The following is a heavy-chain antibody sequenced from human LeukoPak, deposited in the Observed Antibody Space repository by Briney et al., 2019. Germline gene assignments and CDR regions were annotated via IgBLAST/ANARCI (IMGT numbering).Heavy chain of an antibody. Sequence: GASVKVSCKASGYTFTGYYMHWVRQAPGQGLEWMGWINPNSGGTNYAQKFQGWVTMTRDTSISTAYMELSRLRSDDTAVYYCARPRGRYNWNGADAFDIWGQGTMVTVSS. CDR1: GYTFTGYY. CDR2: INPNSGGT. D-gene: IGHD1-20*01. V-gene: IGHV1-2*04. J-gene: IGHJ3*02. CDR3: ARPRGRYNWNGADAFDI.